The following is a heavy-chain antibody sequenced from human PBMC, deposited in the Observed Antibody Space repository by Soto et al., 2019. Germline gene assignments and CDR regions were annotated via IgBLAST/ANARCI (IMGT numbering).Heavy chain of an antibody. V-gene: IGHV3-23*01. J-gene: IGHJ4*03. Sequence: GGSLRLSCATSGFIFRIYDMSWVRQAPGKGLEWVSGISPTGGTTYYADSVKGRFTISRDNSGHTLFLTLKSLRVDDTAIYYCAKLAPELSTSPRYFYSWGQGALVTVSS. D-gene: IGHD1-7*01. CDR1: GFIFRIYD. CDR3: AKLAPELSTSPRYFYS. CDR2: ISPTGGTT.